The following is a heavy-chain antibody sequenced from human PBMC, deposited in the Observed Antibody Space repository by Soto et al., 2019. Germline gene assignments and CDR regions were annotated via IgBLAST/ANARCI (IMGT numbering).Heavy chain of an antibody. J-gene: IGHJ4*02. V-gene: IGHV1-46*03. CDR1: GYTFTSYF. D-gene: IGHD2-8*01. CDR3: ARDLIPYY. CDR2: INPSTGST. Sequence: ASVKGSCKASGYTFTSYFLHWVRQAPGQGLEWVGIINPSTGSTTYAQKFQGRVTVTRDTSTSTVFMELTSLRSEDTAVYYCARDLIPYYWGQGTLVTVSS.